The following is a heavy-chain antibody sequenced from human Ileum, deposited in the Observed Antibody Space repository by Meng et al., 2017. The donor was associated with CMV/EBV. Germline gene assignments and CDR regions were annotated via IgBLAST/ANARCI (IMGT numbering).Heavy chain of an antibody. CDR1: GYTFTGYY. D-gene: IGHD2-2*01. CDR3: ARVCSSTSCYWFDP. Sequence: ASVKVSCKASGYTFTGYYMHWVRQAPGQGLEWMGWINPNSGGTNYAQKFQGRVTMTRDTSISTAYMELSRLRSDDTAVYYCARVCSSTSCYWFDPWGQGTLVTVSS. J-gene: IGHJ5*02. CDR2: INPNSGGT. V-gene: IGHV1-2*02.